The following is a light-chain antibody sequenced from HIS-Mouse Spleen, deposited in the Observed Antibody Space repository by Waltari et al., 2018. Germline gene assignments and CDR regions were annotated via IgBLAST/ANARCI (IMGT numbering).Light chain of an antibody. CDR2: EGS. V-gene: IGLV2-23*03. J-gene: IGLJ3*02. CDR1: SSDVGSYNL. CDR3: CSYAGSSTFERV. Sequence: QSALTQPASVSGSPGQSITISCTGTSSDVGSYNLVSCYQQHPGKAPKLMIYEGSKRPSGVSNRFSGSKSSNTASLTISGLQAEDEADYYCCSYAGSSTFERVFGGGTKLTVL.